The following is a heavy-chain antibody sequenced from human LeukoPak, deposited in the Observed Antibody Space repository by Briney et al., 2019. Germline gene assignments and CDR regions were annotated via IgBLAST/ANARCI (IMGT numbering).Heavy chain of an antibody. V-gene: IGHV3-23*01. CDR1: GFPFSSYG. D-gene: IGHD3-10*01. CDR2: IRGSGDST. J-gene: IGHJ4*02. Sequence: GGSLRLSCAASGFPFSSYGMSWVRQAPGKGLEWVSAIRGSGDSTHYADSVKGRFTISKDNSKNTLYLQMNSLRAEDTAVYYCAKLHGSGSYYRVFDYWGQGTLVTVSS. CDR3: AKLHGSGSYYRVFDY.